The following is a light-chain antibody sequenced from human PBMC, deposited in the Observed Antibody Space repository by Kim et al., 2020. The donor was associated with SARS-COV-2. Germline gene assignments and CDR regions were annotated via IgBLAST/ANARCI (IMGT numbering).Light chain of an antibody. CDR1: SSDVGGYNY. V-gene: IGLV2-14*03. J-gene: IGLJ3*02. CDR3: SSYTSSSTWV. Sequence: GQSITISVTGTSSDVGGYNYVSWYQQHPGKAPKLMIYDVSNRPSGVSNRFSGSKSGNTASLTISGLQAEDEADYYCSSYTSSSTWVFGGGTKVTVL. CDR2: DVS.